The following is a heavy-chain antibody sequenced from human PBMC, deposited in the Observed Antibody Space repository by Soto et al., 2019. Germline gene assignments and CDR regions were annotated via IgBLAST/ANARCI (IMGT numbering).Heavy chain of an antibody. CDR1: GGSISSGGYY. J-gene: IGHJ3*02. CDR3: ARSYYYDSSGYTDAFDI. D-gene: IGHD3-22*01. V-gene: IGHV4-31*03. CDR2: IYYSGST. Sequence: NPSETLSLTCTVSGGSISSGGYYWSWIRQHPGKGLEWIGYIYYSGSTYYNPSLKSRVTISVDTSKNQFSLKLSSVTAADTAVYYCARSYYYDSSGYTDAFDIWGQGTMVTVSS.